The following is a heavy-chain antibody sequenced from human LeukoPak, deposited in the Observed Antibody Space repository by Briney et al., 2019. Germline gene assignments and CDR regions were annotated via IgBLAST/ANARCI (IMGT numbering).Heavy chain of an antibody. CDR3: AKSYNGYESKPDY. CDR2: ISNSGGRT. Sequence: PGGPLRLSCAASGFTFSSYAMSWVRQAPGKGLEWVSSISNSGGRTFYTDSAKGRFTISRDNSKITLYLQMNSLRAEDTAVYYCAKSYNGYESKPDYWGQGTLVTVSS. CDR1: GFTFSSYA. V-gene: IGHV3-23*01. D-gene: IGHD5-12*01. J-gene: IGHJ4*02.